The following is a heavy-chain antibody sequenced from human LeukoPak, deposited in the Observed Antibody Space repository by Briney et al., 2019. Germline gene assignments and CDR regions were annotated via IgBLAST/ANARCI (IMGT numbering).Heavy chain of an antibody. V-gene: IGHV5-51*01. CDR3: ARRYAVTINWDPFDY. Sequence: GESLKISCKGSGYSFTSYWIGWVRQMPGKGLEWMGIIYPGDSDTRYSPSFQGQVTISADKSISTAYLQWSSLKASDTAMYHCARRYAVTINWDPFDYWGQGTLVTVSS. J-gene: IGHJ4*02. D-gene: IGHD1-1*01. CDR1: GYSFTSYW. CDR2: IYPGDSDT.